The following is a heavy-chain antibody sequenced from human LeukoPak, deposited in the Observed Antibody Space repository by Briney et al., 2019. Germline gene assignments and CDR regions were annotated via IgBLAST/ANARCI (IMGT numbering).Heavy chain of an antibody. D-gene: IGHD1-26*01. J-gene: IGHJ3*02. Sequence: SETLSLTCAVSGESVNGFYWNWIRQPPGKGLEWLGYIHYSGSTHYNPSLKSRVTISIDTSKNQFSLKLSSVTAADTAVYYCAXXXTYSXSSTGXHDXFDIWGQGTMVTVSS. CDR3: AXXXTYSXSSTGXHDXFDI. CDR2: IHYSGST. V-gene: IGHV4-59*08. CDR1: GESVNGFY.